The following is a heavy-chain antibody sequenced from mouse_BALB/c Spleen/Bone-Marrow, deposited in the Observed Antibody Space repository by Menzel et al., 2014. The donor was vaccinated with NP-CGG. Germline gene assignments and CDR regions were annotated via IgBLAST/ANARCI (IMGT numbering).Heavy chain of an antibody. CDR2: INPYNDGT. V-gene: IGHV1-14*01. J-gene: IGHJ4*01. CDR3: AGEADGYYVGAMDY. Sequence: EVKVVESGPELGKPGASVKMSCKASGYTFSSYVIHWVKQKPGQGLEWIGYINPYNDGTKYNEKFKGKATLTSGKSSSTAYIALSSLTSEDSAVYYCAGEADGYYVGAMDYWGQGTSVTVSS. D-gene: IGHD2-3*01. CDR1: GYTFSSYV.